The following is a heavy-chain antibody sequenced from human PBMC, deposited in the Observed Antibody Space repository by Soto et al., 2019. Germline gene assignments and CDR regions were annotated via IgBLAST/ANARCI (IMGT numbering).Heavy chain of an antibody. J-gene: IGHJ4*02. CDR3: TVWVSELGSDY. D-gene: IGHD7-27*01. CDR1: GFTFSNAW. Sequence: GESLKISCAASGFTFSNAWMNWVRQAPGKGLEWVGRIKSKTDGGTTDFAAPVKGRFTISRDDSKNTLYLQMNSLKTEDTAVYYCTVWVSELGSDYWGQGTLVTVSS. V-gene: IGHV3-15*07. CDR2: IKSKTDGGTT.